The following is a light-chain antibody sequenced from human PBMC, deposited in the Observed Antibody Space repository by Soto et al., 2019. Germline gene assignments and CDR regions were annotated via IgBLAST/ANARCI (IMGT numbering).Light chain of an antibody. CDR1: QSVSSSD. Sequence: EIVLTQSPGTLSLSPGETATLSCRASQSVSSSDLAWYQQRPGQAPRLLIYGASHTATDIPDRFSGSGSGTEFTLTISRLEPEDFAVYYCQHYGGSPLFAFGPGTKVDI. CDR3: QHYGGSPLFA. CDR2: GAS. J-gene: IGKJ3*01. V-gene: IGKV3-20*01.